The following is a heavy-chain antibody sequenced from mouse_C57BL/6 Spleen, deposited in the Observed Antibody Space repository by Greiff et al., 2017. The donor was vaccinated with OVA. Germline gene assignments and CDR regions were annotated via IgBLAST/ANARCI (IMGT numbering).Heavy chain of an antibody. D-gene: IGHD1-1*01. CDR3: ARHEDYYGSSYDWYFDV. Sequence: DVHLVESGGDLVKPGGSLKLSCAASGFTFSSYGMSWVRQTPDKRLEWVATISSGGSYTYYPDSVKGRFTISRDNAKNTLYLQMSSLKSEDTAMYYCARHEDYYGSSYDWYFDVWGTGTTVTVSS. V-gene: IGHV5-6*01. CDR1: GFTFSSYG. CDR2: ISSGGSYT. J-gene: IGHJ1*03.